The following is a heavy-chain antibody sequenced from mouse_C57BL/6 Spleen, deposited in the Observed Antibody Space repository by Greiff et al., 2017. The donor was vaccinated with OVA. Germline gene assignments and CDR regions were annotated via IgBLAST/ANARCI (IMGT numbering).Heavy chain of an antibody. Sequence: EVMLVESGGGLVKPGGSLKLSCAASGFTFSSYAMSWVRQTPEKRLEWVATISDGGSYTYYPAIVTGRFTISRDTAKNNLYLQMSHLKSEDTAKYYCARDYDMVTADYWGQGTTLTVSS. J-gene: IGHJ2*01. D-gene: IGHD2-4*01. CDR2: ISDGGSYT. CDR1: GFTFSSYA. V-gene: IGHV5-4*03. CDR3: ARDYDMVTADY.